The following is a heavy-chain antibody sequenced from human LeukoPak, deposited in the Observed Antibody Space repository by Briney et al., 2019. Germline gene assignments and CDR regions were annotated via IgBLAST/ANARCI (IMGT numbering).Heavy chain of an antibody. CDR1: GFNFASNW. V-gene: IGHV3-74*01. CDR2: INSGGSGT. Sequence: GGSLRLSCVASGFNFASNWMHWVRQTPGKGLMWVSRINSGGSGTSYADSVEGRFTISRDNAKNSLYLQMNSLRAEDTAVYYCARDSLARPLGYWGQGTLVTVSS. CDR3: ARDSLARPLGY. J-gene: IGHJ4*02. D-gene: IGHD6-6*01.